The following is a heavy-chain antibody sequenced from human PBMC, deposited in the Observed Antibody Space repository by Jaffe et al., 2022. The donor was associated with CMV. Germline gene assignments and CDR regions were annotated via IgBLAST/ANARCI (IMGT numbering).Heavy chain of an antibody. D-gene: IGHD3-22*01. J-gene: IGHJ6*02. Sequence: QVTLKESGPVLVKPTETLTLTCTVSGFSLSNARMGVSWIRQPPGKALEWLAHIFSNDEKSYSTSLKSRLTISKDTSKSQVVLTMTNMDPVDTATYYCARIPIEDYYDSSGQNTYYYYGMDVWGQGTTVTVSS. CDR3: ARIPIEDYYDSSGQNTYYYYGMDV. CDR1: GFSLSNARMG. V-gene: IGHV2-26*01. CDR2: IFSNDEK.